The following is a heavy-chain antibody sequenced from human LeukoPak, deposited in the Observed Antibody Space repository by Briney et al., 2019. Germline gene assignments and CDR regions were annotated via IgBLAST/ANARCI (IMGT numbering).Heavy chain of an antibody. CDR2: IYSGGST. Sequence: TGGTLRLSCAASGFTFATYGMSWVRQAPGKGLEWVSVIYSGGSTYYADSVKGRFTISRDNSKNTLYLQMNSLRAEDTAVYYCAREGTWSYYYDYWGQGTLVTVSS. CDR1: GFTFATYG. D-gene: IGHD1-26*01. CDR3: AREGTWSYYYDY. J-gene: IGHJ4*02. V-gene: IGHV3-66*01.